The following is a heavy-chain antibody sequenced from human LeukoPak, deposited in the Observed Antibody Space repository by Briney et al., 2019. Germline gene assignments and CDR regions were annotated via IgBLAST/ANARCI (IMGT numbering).Heavy chain of an antibody. CDR3: AKGGHHYNPFYN. D-gene: IGHD3-22*01. V-gene: IGHV3-23*01. Sequence: GGTLRLSCAVSGLTFSTSPMSWVRQAPGQGLDWVSSIHAGGSDPFCADSVQGRCIIYRDNSKNTLSLQLSNLRAEDTAIYFCAKGGHHYNPFYNWGQGTLVTVSS. CDR2: IHAGGSDP. J-gene: IGHJ4*02. CDR1: GLTFSTSP.